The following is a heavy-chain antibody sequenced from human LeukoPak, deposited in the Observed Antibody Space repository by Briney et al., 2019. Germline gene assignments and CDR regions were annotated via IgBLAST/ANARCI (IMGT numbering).Heavy chain of an antibody. V-gene: IGHV3-30-3*01. CDR2: ISYDGSNK. CDR1: GFTFSSYA. Sequence: GRSLRLSCAASGFTFSSYAMHWVRQAPGKGLEWVAVISYDGSNKKYADSVKGRFTISRDNAKNSLYLQMNSLRAEDTAVYYCARDGYCSGSSCYSTTDYWGQGTLVTVSS. D-gene: IGHD2-15*01. CDR3: ARDGYCSGSSCYSTTDY. J-gene: IGHJ4*02.